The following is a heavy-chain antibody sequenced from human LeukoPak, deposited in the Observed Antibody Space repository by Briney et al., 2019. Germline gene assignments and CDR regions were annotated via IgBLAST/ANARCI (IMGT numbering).Heavy chain of an antibody. J-gene: IGHJ6*02. D-gene: IGHD6-13*01. V-gene: IGHV3-21*01. Sequence: GGSLRLSCAASGFTFSDFAMNWVRQAPGKGLEWVSSISTSSSYIYYADSVKGRFTISRDNAKNSLYLQMNSLRAEDTAVYYCATGGYSRSYGMDVWGQGTTVTVSS. CDR2: ISTSSSYI. CDR1: GFTFSDFA. CDR3: ATGGYSRSYGMDV.